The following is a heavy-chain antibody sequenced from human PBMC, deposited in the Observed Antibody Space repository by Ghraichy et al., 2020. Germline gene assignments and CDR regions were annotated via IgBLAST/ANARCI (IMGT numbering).Heavy chain of an antibody. J-gene: IGHJ5*02. CDR1: GYTFTGYY. V-gene: IGHV1-2*04. CDR2: INPNSGGT. Sequence: ASVKVSCKASGYTFTGYYMHWVRQAPGQGLEWMGWINPNSGGTNYAQKFQGWVTMTRDTSISTAYMELSRLRSDDTAVYYCARGISGSYYGVNWFDPWGQGTLVTVSS. CDR3: ARGISGSYYGVNWFDP. D-gene: IGHD1-26*01.